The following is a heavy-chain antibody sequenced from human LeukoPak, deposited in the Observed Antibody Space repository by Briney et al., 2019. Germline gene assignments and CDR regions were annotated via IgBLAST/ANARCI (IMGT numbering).Heavy chain of an antibody. V-gene: IGHV4-34*01. D-gene: IGHD3-10*01. CDR1: GGSFSGYY. Sequence: SSETLSLTCAVYGGSFSGYYWSWIRQPPGKGLEWIGEINHSGSTNYNPSLKSRVTISVDTSKNQFSLKLSSVTAADTAVYYCARDRALVSMVRGVMGYFYYYMDVWGKGTTVTISS. CDR2: INHSGST. J-gene: IGHJ6*03. CDR3: ARDRALVSMVRGVMGYFYYYMDV.